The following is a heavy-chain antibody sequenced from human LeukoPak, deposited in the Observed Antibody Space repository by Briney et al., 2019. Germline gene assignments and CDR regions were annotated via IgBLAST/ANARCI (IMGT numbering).Heavy chain of an antibody. D-gene: IGHD1-26*01. V-gene: IGHV4-34*01. Sequence: SETLSLTCAVYGGSFSGYYWGWLRQPPGKGLEWIGEINHSGSTNYNPSLKSRVTISVDTSKNQFSLKLSSVTAADTAVYYCARARGAHSGSYPDAFDIWGQGTMVTVSS. J-gene: IGHJ3*02. CDR3: ARARGAHSGSYPDAFDI. CDR1: GGSFSGYY. CDR2: INHSGST.